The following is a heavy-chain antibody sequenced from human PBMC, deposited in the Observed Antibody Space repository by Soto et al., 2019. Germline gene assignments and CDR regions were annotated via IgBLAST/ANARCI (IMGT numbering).Heavy chain of an antibody. CDR1: GGSISSGGYS. CDR2: IYHSGST. CDR3: ARDGPLAARGYYGMDV. V-gene: IGHV4-30-2*01. Sequence: QLQLQESGSGLVKPSQTLSLTCAVSGGSISSGGYSWSWIRQPPGKGLEWIGYIYHSGSTYYNPSLKSRVTISVDRSKNQFSLKLSSVTAADTAVYYCARDGPLAARGYYGMDVWGQGTTVNVSS. D-gene: IGHD6-6*01. J-gene: IGHJ6*02.